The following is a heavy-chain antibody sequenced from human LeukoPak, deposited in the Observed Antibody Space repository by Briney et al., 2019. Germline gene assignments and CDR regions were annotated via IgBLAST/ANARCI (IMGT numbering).Heavy chain of an antibody. J-gene: IGHJ6*03. CDR2: IYPGDSDT. CDR3: ARGPQYHYGSGSYYNSYYYYYMDV. Sequence: GESLKISCKGSGYSFTSYWIGWVRQMPGKGLEWMGIIYPGDSDTRYSPSFQGQVTISADKSISTAYLQWSSLKASDTAMYYCARGPQYHYGSGSYYNSYYYYYMDVWGKGTTVTVSS. V-gene: IGHV5-51*01. CDR1: GYSFTSYW. D-gene: IGHD3-10*01.